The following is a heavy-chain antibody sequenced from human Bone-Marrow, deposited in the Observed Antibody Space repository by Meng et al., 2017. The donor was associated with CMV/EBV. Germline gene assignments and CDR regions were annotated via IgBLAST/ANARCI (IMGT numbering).Heavy chain of an antibody. Sequence: GESLKISCAASGFTSSDYYMSWIRQAPGKGLEWVAVISYDGSNKYYADSVKGRFTISRDNSKNTLYLQMNSLRAEDTAVYYCAKDRFLNYWGQGTLVTVSS. D-gene: IGHD3-16*01. J-gene: IGHJ4*02. V-gene: IGHV3-30*18. CDR1: GFTSSDYY. CDR3: AKDRFLNY. CDR2: ISYDGSNK.